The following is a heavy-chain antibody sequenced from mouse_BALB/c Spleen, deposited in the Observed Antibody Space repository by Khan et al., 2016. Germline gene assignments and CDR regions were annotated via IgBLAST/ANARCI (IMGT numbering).Heavy chain of an antibody. V-gene: IGHV1-54*01. CDR1: GYAFTNYL. J-gene: IGHJ4*01. CDR2: IHPGSGGT. D-gene: IGHD2-3*01. Sequence: QVQLKESGAELVRPGTSVKVSCKAAGYAFTNYLIEWVKQRPGQGLEWIGVIHPGSGGTNYTEKFTGKATLTADKSSSSADMQLSSVTSDDAAVSCCAIYDGNYYAMDYWGQGTSVTVSS. CDR3: AIYDGNYYAMDY.